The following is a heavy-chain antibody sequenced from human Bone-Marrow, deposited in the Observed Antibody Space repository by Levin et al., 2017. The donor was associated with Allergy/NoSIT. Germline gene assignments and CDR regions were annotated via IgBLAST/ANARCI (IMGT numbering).Heavy chain of an antibody. D-gene: IGHD3-10*01. CDR3: VRGTQEWFGIDY. Sequence: PGGSLRLSCAASGFTFSSYWMHWVRQVPGRGLVWVSRTNTDGSWTNYADPVKGRFTISRDDAKNTLYLQMNSLRDEDTAVYYCVRGTQEWFGIDYWGQGALVTVSS. CDR2: TNTDGSWT. V-gene: IGHV3-74*01. CDR1: GFTFSSYW. J-gene: IGHJ4*02.